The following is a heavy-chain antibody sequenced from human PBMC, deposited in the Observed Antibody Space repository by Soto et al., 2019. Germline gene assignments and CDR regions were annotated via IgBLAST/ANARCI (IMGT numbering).Heavy chain of an antibody. D-gene: IGHD6-19*01. J-gene: IGHJ5*02. CDR2: MNPNSGNT. Sequence: ASVKVSCKASGYTFTSYDINWVRQATGQGLEWMGWMNPNSGNTGYAQKFQGRVTMTRNTSISTAYMELSSLRSEDTAVYYCARRHSSGWYHWFDPWGQGTLVTVSS. V-gene: IGHV1-8*01. CDR1: GYTFTSYD. CDR3: ARRHSSGWYHWFDP.